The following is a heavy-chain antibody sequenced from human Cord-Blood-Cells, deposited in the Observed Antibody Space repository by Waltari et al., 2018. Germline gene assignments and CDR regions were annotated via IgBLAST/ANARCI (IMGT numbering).Heavy chain of an antibody. CDR2: FGPEDGET. J-gene: IGHJ4*02. CDR3: ATALGSTSCYDY. CDR1: GYTLSELS. V-gene: IGHV1-24*01. Sequence: QVQLVQSGAEVKKPGASVKVFCTFSGYTLSELSMHWVRQAPGKGLEWMGVFGPEDGETIYAQKCQGRVTMTEDTATDTAYMELSSLRSEDTAVYYCATALGSTSCYDYWGQGTLVTVSS. D-gene: IGHD2-2*01.